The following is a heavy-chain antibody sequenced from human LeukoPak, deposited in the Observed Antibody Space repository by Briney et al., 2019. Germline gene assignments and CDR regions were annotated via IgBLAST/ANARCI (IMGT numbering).Heavy chain of an antibody. D-gene: IGHD3-22*01. Sequence: MTGGSLRLSCAASGFTFSDCYMSWIRQAPGKGLEWVSYISSSSSYTNYADSVKGRFTISRDNAKNSLYLQMNSLRAEDTAVYYCAREYYYDSSGLDYWGQGTLVTVSS. CDR2: ISSSSSYT. V-gene: IGHV3-11*05. J-gene: IGHJ4*02. CDR1: GFTFSDCY. CDR3: AREYYYDSSGLDY.